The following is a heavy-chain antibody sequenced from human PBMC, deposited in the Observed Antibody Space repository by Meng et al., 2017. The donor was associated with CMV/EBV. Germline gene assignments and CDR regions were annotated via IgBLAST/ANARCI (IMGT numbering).Heavy chain of an antibody. CDR1: GYSFTSYW. D-gene: IGHD2-2*01. CDR3: ARRMGSTSSSYWFDP. V-gene: IGHV5-51*01. J-gene: IGHJ5*02. Sequence: GASLKISCKGSGYSFTSYWIGWVRQLPGKGLEWMGIIYPGDSDTRYSPSFQGQVTISADKSISTAYLQWSSLKASDTAMYYCARRMGSTSSSYWFDPWGQGTLVTVSS. CDR2: IYPGDSDT.